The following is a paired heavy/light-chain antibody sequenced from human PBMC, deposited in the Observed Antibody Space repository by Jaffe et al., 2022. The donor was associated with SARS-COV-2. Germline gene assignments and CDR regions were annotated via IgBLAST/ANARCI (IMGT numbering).Light chain of an antibody. CDR2: DTS. CDR1: QSVSSY. CDR3: QQRGNWPLT. Sequence: EIVLTQSPVTLSLSLGERATLSCRASQSVSSYLAWYQQNPGQAPRLLIYDTSNRATGIPARFSGSGSGTDFTLTISSLEPEDFAVYYCQQRGNWPLTFGPGTKVDIK. V-gene: IGKV3-11*01. J-gene: IGKJ3*01.
Heavy chain of an antibody. D-gene: IGHD1-20*01. CDR2: IHSTGSI. Sequence: QVQLQESGPGLVKPSETLSLTCTVSGGSISGYYWSWIRQPPGKGLEWIGYIHSTGSINYNPSLKSRVTISVETSKNQFSLKLTSVTAADTAVYYCARDRYPLDYWGQGTLVTVSS. CDR1: GGSISGYY. CDR3: ARDRYPLDY. V-gene: IGHV4-59*01. J-gene: IGHJ4*02.